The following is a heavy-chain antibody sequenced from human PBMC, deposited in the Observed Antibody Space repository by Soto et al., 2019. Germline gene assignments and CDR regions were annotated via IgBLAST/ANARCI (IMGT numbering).Heavy chain of an antibody. V-gene: IGHV3-23*01. CDR3: AKSLVTPSDDFDL. D-gene: IGHD2-21*02. J-gene: IGHJ3*01. CDR1: EFTFCNYA. CDR2: ISDYGTRT. Sequence: ALRLSCAASEFTFCNYALYWVRQAPGEGWEWISSISDYGTRTYYANSVKGRYSMSRDNSKNTQFLQMNRLRADDTAVYFCAKSLVTPSDDFDLWGRGTLVTVSS.